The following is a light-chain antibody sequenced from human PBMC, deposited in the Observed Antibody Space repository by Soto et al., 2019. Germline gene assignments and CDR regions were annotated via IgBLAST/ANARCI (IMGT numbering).Light chain of an antibody. V-gene: IGKV3-11*01. CDR3: QQRSNWPPT. J-gene: IGKJ4*01. Sequence: EIVLTQSPATLSLSPGERATLSCRASQSVSSYLAWYQQKPGQAPRLLIYDASTRATGIPASFSGSGSGTDFTLTISNLEPEDFAVYYCQQRSNWPPTFGGGTKVEIK. CDR1: QSVSSY. CDR2: DAS.